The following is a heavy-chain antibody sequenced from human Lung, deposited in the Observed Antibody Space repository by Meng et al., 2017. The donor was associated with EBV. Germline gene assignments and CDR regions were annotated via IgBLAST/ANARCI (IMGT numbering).Heavy chain of an antibody. V-gene: IGHV4-31*01. Sequence: VRLEESGPGLVKPSGTLSLTCTVSGGSISSGGNYWSWIRQHPGKGLEWIGYIYYSGSTYYNPSLKSLVSISVDTSNNQFSLKLSSVTAADTAVYYCARAVDTGYFDYWGQGTLVTVSS. CDR3: ARAVDTGYFDY. CDR1: GGSISSGGNY. CDR2: IYYSGST. D-gene: IGHD5-18*01. J-gene: IGHJ4*02.